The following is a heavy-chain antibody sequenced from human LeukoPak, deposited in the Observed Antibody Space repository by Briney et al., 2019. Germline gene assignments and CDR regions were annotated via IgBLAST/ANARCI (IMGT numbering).Heavy chain of an antibody. J-gene: IGHJ4*02. CDR3: EDGIRDAFDY. V-gene: IGHV3-48*02. CDR1: GFRFTDYP. D-gene: IGHD5-24*01. Sequence: GGSLRLCCATSGFRFTDYPMNWVRQAPGKGLEGISNIRTTAEGAKYAYYADSVKGRVTISRDDGKNTLYLHMNSLRDDDTFFFQAEDGIRDAFDYWGQGILVTVSS. CDR2: IRTTAEGAKYA.